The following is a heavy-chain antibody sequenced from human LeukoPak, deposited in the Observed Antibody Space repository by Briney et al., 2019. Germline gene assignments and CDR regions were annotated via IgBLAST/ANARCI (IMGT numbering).Heavy chain of an antibody. Sequence: SVKVSCKASGGTFSSYAISWVRQAPGQGLEWMGGIIPIFGTANYAQKFQGRVTITADESTSTAYMELSSLSSEATAVYYCARVPTRYITIFGVVIIGWFDPWGQGTLVTVSS. J-gene: IGHJ5*02. CDR1: GGTFSSYA. CDR3: ARVPTRYITIFGVVIIGWFDP. D-gene: IGHD3-3*01. V-gene: IGHV1-69*01. CDR2: IIPIFGTA.